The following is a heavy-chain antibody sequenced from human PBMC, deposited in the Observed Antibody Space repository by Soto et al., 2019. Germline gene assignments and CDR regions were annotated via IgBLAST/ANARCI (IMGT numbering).Heavy chain of an antibody. J-gene: IGHJ5*02. CDR2: IIPIFGTA. D-gene: IGHD6-13*01. Sequence: QVQLVQSGAEVKKPGSSVKVSCKASGGTFSSYAISWVRQAPGQGLEWMGGIIPIFGTANYAQKFQGRVTITADEATSTAYMELSSLRSEDTAVYYCASAFSSSGYGEGSQSDGFDPWGQGTLVTVSS. V-gene: IGHV1-69*12. CDR3: ASAFSSSGYGEGSQSDGFDP. CDR1: GGTFSSYA.